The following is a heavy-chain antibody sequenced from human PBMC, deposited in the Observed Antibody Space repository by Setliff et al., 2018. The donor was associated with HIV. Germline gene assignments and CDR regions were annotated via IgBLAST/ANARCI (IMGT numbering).Heavy chain of an antibody. CDR2: IIPKSGET. CDR1: GYTFTAHH. V-gene: IGHV1-2*02. D-gene: IGHD6-19*01. Sequence: GASVKVSCKSSGYTFTAHHIHWVRQAPGQGPEWMGWIIPKSGETSYAEKFRGRVTMTRDTSLSTAYMELSSLRSDDTAVYYCARRQQWLGREYYFDYWGQGTLVTVSS. CDR3: ARRQQWLGREYYFDY. J-gene: IGHJ4*02.